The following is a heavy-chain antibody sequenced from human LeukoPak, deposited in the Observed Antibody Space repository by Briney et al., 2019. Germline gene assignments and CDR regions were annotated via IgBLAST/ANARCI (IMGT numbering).Heavy chain of an antibody. J-gene: IGHJ4*02. CDR1: GFTFSSYS. CDR2: IHNDGST. V-gene: IGHV3-53*01. D-gene: IGHD3-3*02. Sequence: PGGSLRLSCAASGFTFSSYSMNWVRQAPGKGLEWVSVIHNDGSTYYADSVKGRFTISRDNSKNTLYFQMNSLTVEDTAVYYCAALARDYWGQGTLVTVSS. CDR3: AALARDY.